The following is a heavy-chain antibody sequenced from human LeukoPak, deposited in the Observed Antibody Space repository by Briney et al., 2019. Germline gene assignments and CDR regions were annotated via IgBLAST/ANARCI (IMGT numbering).Heavy chain of an antibody. CDR1: GYTFTSYG. J-gene: IGHJ4*02. D-gene: IGHD3-9*01. V-gene: IGHV1-18*01. Sequence: ASVKVSCKAFGYTFTSYGSSWVRQAPGQGLGWMGCISAYNGNTNYAQKLQGRVTMTTDTSTSTAYMELRSLRSDDTAVYYCARLGLQNYDILTGYPGGPDYWGQGTLVTVSS. CDR2: ISAYNGNT. CDR3: ARLGLQNYDILTGYPGGPDY.